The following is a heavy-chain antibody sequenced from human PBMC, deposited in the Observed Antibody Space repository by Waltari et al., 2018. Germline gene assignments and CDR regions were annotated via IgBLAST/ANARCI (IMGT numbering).Heavy chain of an antibody. CDR2: IIPIFGTA. J-gene: IGHJ6*03. V-gene: IGHV1-69*05. Sequence: QVQLVQSGAEVKKPGSSVKVSCKASGGTFSSYAISWVRQAPGQGLEWMGGIIPIFGTANYAQKFHGRVTMTTDESTSTAYMELSSLRSEDTSVYYCASPYYYGSGRTYYMDVWGKGTTVTVSS. CDR1: GGTFSSYA. CDR3: ASPYYYGSGRTYYMDV. D-gene: IGHD3-10*01.